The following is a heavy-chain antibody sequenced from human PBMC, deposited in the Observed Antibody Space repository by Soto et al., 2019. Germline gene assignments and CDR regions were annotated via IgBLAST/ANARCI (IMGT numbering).Heavy chain of an antibody. J-gene: IGHJ6*02. D-gene: IGHD2-2*02. V-gene: IGHV1-18*04. CDR2: LGVYNGKT. CDR1: GYTFTKYG. Sequence: QEQLVQSGGEVKKPGASVRVSCKASGYTFTKYGITWVRQAPGHGLEWMGWLGVYNGKTNYARKLQGRVIMTADTSASTAYMELRSLRSDDTAVYYCSRARYCTSPSCYNHYYYGMDIWGQGTTVSVSS. CDR3: SRARYCTSPSCYNHYYYGMDI.